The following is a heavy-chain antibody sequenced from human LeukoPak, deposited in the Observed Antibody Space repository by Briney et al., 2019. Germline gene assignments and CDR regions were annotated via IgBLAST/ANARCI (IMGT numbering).Heavy chain of an antibody. Sequence: GGSLRLSCAAPGFTFSSYGMHWVRQAPGKGPEWMAVISYHGINEYYADSVKGRFTISRDNSKSTLHLQMNSLRAEDTAVYYCAKVRWDNSGWYYLDTWGQGTLLTVSS. D-gene: IGHD6-19*01. J-gene: IGHJ4*02. CDR3: AKVRWDNSGWYYLDT. CDR2: ISYHGINE. CDR1: GFTFSSYG. V-gene: IGHV3-30*18.